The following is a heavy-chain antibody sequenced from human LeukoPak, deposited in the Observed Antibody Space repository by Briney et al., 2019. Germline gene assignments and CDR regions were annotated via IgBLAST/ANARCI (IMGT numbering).Heavy chain of an antibody. J-gene: IGHJ4*02. Sequence: SVTVSCKASGGTFSSYAISWVRQAPGQGLEWMGGIIPIFGTANYAQKFQGRVTITADESTSTAYMELSSLRSEDTAVYYCARDGDYDSSGYYQGGYWGQGTLVTVSS. V-gene: IGHV1-69*13. CDR2: IIPIFGTA. CDR3: ARDGDYDSSGYYQGGY. D-gene: IGHD3-22*01. CDR1: GGTFSSYA.